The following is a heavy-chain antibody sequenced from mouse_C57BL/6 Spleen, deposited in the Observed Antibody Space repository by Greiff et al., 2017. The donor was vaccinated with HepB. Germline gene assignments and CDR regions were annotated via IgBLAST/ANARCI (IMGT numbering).Heavy chain of an antibody. J-gene: IGHJ3*01. CDR1: GFNIKDDY. CDR2: IDPENGDT. V-gene: IGHV14-4*01. Sequence: EVQLQQSGAELVRPGASVKLSCTASGFNIKDDYMHWVKQRPEQGLEWIGWIDPENGDTEYASKFQGKATITADTSSNTAYLQLSSLTSEDTAVYYCTPSLYYYGSSSWFAYWGQGTLVTVSA. CDR3: TPSLYYYGSSSWFAY. D-gene: IGHD1-1*01.